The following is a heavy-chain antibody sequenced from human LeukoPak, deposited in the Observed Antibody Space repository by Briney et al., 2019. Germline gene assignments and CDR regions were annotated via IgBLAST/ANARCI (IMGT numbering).Heavy chain of an antibody. D-gene: IGHD6-13*01. J-gene: IGHJ6*03. V-gene: IGHV1-69*06. Sequence: SVKVSCKASGGTFSSYAISWVRQAPGQGLEWMGGIIPIFGTANYAQKFQGRVTITADKSTSTAYMELSSLRSEDTAVYYCARDRTPRSGHSSSWYNYYYYYMDVWGKGTTVTVSS. CDR3: ARDRTPRSGHSSSWYNYYYYYMDV. CDR1: GGTFSSYA. CDR2: IIPIFGTA.